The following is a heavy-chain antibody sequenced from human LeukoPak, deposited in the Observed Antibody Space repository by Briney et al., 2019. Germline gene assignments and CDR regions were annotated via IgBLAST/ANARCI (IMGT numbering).Heavy chain of an antibody. CDR1: GGSISSYY. J-gene: IGHJ5*02. CDR2: IYYSGST. V-gene: IGHV4-59*08. Sequence: LETLSLTCTVSGGSISSYYWSWIRQPPGKGLEWIGYIYYSGSTNYNPSLKSRVTISVDTSKNQFSLKLSSVTAADTAVYYCARHPRDGYNYFWFDPWGQGTLVTVSS. CDR3: ARHPRDGYNYFWFDP. D-gene: IGHD5-24*01.